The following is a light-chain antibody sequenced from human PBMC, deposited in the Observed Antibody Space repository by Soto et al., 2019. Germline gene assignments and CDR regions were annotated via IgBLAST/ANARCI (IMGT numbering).Light chain of an antibody. V-gene: IGKV3-20*01. CDR2: DAS. CDR1: QSVRSNY. Sequence: EILLTQSPDTLSLSPGERATLSCRASQSVRSNYLAWDQQKPGQAPRFLIYDASSRATGIPDRFSGSGSGTDFTLTISRLEPEDFAVYYCQQYGSSPLTFGGGTKVEIK. J-gene: IGKJ4*01. CDR3: QQYGSSPLT.